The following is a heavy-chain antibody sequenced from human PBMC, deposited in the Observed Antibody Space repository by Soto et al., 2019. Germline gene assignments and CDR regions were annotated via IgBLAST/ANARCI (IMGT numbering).Heavy chain of an antibody. D-gene: IGHD2-15*01. V-gene: IGHV4-30-4*01. CDR3: ARGGGFCVGGSCYS. CDR1: GDSISSGDYY. CDR2: IYYSGTT. Sequence: PSETLSLTCTVSGDSISSGDYYWSWIRQPPGKGLEWIGYIYYSGTTFYNPSLKSRVTMSVDTSKNQFSLKLSSVTAADTAVYYCARGGGFCVGGSCYSWGQGTLVTVSS. J-gene: IGHJ4*02.